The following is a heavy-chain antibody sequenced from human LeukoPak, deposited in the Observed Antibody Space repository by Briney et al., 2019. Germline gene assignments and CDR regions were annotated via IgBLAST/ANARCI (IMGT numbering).Heavy chain of an antibody. J-gene: IGHJ6*02. Sequence: ASVKVSCKASGYTFTGYYMHWVRHAPGQGLEWMGWINPNSGGTNYAQKFQGRVTMTRDTSISTAYMELSRLRSDDTAVYFCARGYCTSADCYKHYYHGMDVWGQGTTVTASS. CDR2: INPNSGGT. D-gene: IGHD2-2*02. CDR3: ARGYCTSADCYKHYYHGMDV. CDR1: GYTFTGYY. V-gene: IGHV1-2*02.